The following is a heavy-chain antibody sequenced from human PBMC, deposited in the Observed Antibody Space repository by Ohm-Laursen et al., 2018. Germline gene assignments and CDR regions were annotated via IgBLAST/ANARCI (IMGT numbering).Heavy chain of an antibody. J-gene: IGHJ6*02. CDR2: IYPGDSDT. V-gene: IGHV5-51*03. CDR1: GYTFSNYW. Sequence: GESLKISCNASGYTFSNYWMAWVRQMPGKGLEWMGIIYPGDSDTRYSPSFQGQVTISADESISAAYLQWSSLKASHTAMYYCARVSAMAGPLRDYRFYIMDVWGQGTTVTVSS. CDR3: ARVSAMAGPLRDYRFYIMDV. D-gene: IGHD6-19*01.